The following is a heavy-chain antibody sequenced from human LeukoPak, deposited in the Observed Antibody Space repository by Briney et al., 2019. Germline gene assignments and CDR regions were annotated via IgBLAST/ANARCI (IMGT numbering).Heavy chain of an antibody. CDR1: GGSISSYY. J-gene: IGHJ6*02. V-gene: IGHV4-59*08. Sequence: SETLSLTCTVSGGSISSYYWSWIRQPPGKGLEWVGYIYYSGSTNYNPSLKSRVTISVDTSKNQFSLKLSSVTAADTAVYYCVAHGMDVWGQGTTVTVSS. CDR2: IYYSGST. CDR3: VAHGMDV.